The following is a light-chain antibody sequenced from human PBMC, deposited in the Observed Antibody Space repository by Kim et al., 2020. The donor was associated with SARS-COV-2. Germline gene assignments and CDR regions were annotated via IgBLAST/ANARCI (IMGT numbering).Light chain of an antibody. V-gene: IGKV3-20*01. Sequence: PGERATLSRRASHIFNTNYWSWYQPKPGLSPRLLIYGASRRATGSPDRFSGSGSRTDCSLSTSRLEPEDFAVYYCQQYSRSSWTFGQGTKVEIK. CDR3: QQYSRSSWT. CDR2: GAS. J-gene: IGKJ1*01. CDR1: HIFNTNY.